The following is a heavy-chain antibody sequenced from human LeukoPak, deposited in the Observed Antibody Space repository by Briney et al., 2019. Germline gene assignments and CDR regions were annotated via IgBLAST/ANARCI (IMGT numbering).Heavy chain of an antibody. J-gene: IGHJ4*02. D-gene: IGHD6-19*01. Sequence: SETLSLTCTVSGYSISSGYYWGWIRQPPGKGLEWIGSIYHSGSTYYNPSLKSRVTISVDSSKNQFSLKLSSVTAADTAVYYCARDDAVAGLLRYWGQGTLVTVSS. CDR2: IYHSGST. CDR1: GYSISSGYY. CDR3: ARDDAVAGLLRY. V-gene: IGHV4-38-2*02.